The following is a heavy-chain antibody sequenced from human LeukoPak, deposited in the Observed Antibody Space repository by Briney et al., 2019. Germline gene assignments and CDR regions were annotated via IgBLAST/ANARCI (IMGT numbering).Heavy chain of an antibody. CDR2: INTDTGNP. CDR3: AYSLRYANAFDM. J-gene: IGHJ3*02. V-gene: IGHV7-4-1*02. CDR1: GYTFISYA. Sequence: ASVTVSCKASGYTFISYAINWVRQAPGQGLEWMGWINTDTGNPTYAQGFTGRFVFSLDKSVNTAYLEISSLKAEDTAVYYCAYSLRYANAFDMWGQGTMVTVSS. D-gene: IGHD2-15*01.